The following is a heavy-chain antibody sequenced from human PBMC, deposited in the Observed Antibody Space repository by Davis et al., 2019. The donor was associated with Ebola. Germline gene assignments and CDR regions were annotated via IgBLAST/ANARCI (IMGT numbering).Heavy chain of an antibody. J-gene: IGHJ1*01. CDR1: GFTFSSYW. CDR2: INTDGSR. Sequence: GESLKISCAASGFTFSSYWMHWVRQAPGEGLVWVSHINTDGSRTYADSVKGRFTISRDNSKNTLYLQMNSLRAEDTAVYYCANQYYYDSSGYYYGSRAEYFQHWGQGTLVTVSS. D-gene: IGHD3-22*01. CDR3: ANQYYYDSSGYYYGSRAEYFQH. V-gene: IGHV3-74*01.